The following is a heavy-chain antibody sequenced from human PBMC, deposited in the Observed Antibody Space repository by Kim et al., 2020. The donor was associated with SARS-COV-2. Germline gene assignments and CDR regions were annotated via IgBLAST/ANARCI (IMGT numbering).Heavy chain of an antibody. CDR3: ARAPYDSSGYYPNWFDP. Sequence: ASVKVSCKASGYTFTGYYMHWVRQAPGQGLEWMGWINPNSGGTNYAQKFQGWVTMTRDTSISTAYMELSRLRSDDTAVYYCARAPYDSSGYYPNWFDPWGQGTLVTVSS. J-gene: IGHJ5*02. CDR2: INPNSGGT. CDR1: GYTFTGYY. D-gene: IGHD3-22*01. V-gene: IGHV1-2*04.